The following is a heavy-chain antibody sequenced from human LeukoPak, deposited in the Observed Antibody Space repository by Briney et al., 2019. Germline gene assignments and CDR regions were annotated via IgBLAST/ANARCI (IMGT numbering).Heavy chain of an antibody. J-gene: IGHJ4*02. CDR2: INPSGDST. CDR3: ARHDLGGFSPFDS. Sequence: ASVKVSCKASGYTSTNHYMHWVRQAPGQGLEWMGIINPSGDSTTYAQKFQGRVTMTRDTSTGTVYMELSSLRSEDTAVYYCARHDLGGFSPFDSWGQGTLVTVSS. V-gene: IGHV1-46*01. CDR1: GYTSTNHY. D-gene: IGHD2-15*01.